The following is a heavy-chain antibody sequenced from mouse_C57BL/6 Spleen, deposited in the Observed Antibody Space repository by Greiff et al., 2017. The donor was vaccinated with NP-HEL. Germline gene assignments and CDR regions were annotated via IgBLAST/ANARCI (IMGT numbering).Heavy chain of an antibody. CDR2: ISYDGSN. Sequence: EVQLQESGPGLVKPSQSLSLTCSVTGYSITSGYYWNWIRQFPGNKLEWMGYISYDGSNNYNPSLKNRISITRDTSKNQFFLKLNSVTTEDTATYYCAKGVYDYDGAMDHWGQGTSVTVSS. V-gene: IGHV3-6*01. D-gene: IGHD2-4*01. CDR1: GYSITSGYY. CDR3: AKGVYDYDGAMDH. J-gene: IGHJ4*01.